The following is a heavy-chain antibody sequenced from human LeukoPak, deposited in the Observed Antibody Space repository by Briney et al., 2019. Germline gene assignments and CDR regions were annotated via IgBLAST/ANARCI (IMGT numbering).Heavy chain of an antibody. J-gene: IGHJ4*02. CDR2: IYNSGST. CDR1: GGSISTYY. Sequence: PSETLSLTCTVSGGSISTYYWSWIRQPPGKGLERIGYIYNSGSTNYNPSLKSRVTISVDTSKNQFSLRLSSVTAADTAVYYCARENSNSWYLDYWGQGTLVTVSS. D-gene: IGHD6-13*01. V-gene: IGHV4-59*01. CDR3: ARENSNSWYLDY.